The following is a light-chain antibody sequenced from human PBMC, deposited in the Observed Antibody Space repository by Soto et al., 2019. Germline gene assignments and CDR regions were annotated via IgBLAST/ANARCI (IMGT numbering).Light chain of an antibody. CDR1: QSVSNNY. CDR2: GAS. J-gene: IGKJ1*01. V-gene: IGKV3-20*01. Sequence: EIVLTQSPGTLSLSPGERATLSCRASQSVSNNYLTWYQQKPGQAPRLLIYGASSRATGIPDRFSGYGSGTDFTLTISRLEPEDFAVYYCLQYGSSPRTFGQRTKVDIK. CDR3: LQYGSSPRT.